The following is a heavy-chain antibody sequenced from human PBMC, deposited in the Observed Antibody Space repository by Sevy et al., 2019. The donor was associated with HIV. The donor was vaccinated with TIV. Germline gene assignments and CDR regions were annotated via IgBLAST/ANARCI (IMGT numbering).Heavy chain of an antibody. CDR3: AKDINRGCDGVNCYSYYYYFYGLDV. J-gene: IGHJ6*02. D-gene: IGHD2-21*01. V-gene: IGHV3-9*01. Sequence: GGSLRLSCAASGFPFNDHAMHWVRQVPGKGLEWVSGISWNSRNIGYADSVKGRFTISRDNARNFVYLEMNSLRTEDTDFYYCAKDINRGCDGVNCYSYYYYFYGLDVWGQGTTVTVSS. CDR1: GFPFNDHA. CDR2: ISWNSRNI.